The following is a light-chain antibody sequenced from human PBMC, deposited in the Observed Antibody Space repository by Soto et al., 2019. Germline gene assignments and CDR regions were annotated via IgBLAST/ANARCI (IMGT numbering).Light chain of an antibody. CDR2: GAS. CDR1: QSISTS. Sequence: DLPMTQSPSTLSAFVGDRVTITCRASQSISTSLAWYQQKPGKAPKLLIYGASSLESGVPSRFSGSGSATHFTLTISSLQPDDFATYSCQQYDSYSRTFGQGTKLEI. J-gene: IGKJ1*01. CDR3: QQYDSYSRT. V-gene: IGKV1-5*01.